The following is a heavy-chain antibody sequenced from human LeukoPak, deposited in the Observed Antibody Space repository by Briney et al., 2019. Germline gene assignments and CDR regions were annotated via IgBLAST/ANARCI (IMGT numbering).Heavy chain of an antibody. V-gene: IGHV1-2*02. D-gene: IGHD6-19*01. CDR2: INPNSGGT. J-gene: IGHJ5*02. Sequence: GASVKVSCKASGYTFTGYYMHWVRQAPGQGLVWMGWINPNSGGTNYAQKFQGRVTMTRDTSISTAYMELSRLRSDDTAVYYCARDQHSSGWYNWFDPWGQGTLVTVSS. CDR3: ARDQHSSGWYNWFDP. CDR1: GYTFTGYY.